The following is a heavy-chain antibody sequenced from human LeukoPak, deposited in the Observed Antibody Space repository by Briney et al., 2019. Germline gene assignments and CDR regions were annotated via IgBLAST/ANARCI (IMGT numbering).Heavy chain of an antibody. D-gene: IGHD6-6*01. Sequence: PSETLSLTCTVSGXSISSYYGSWIRQPPGKGLEWIGYVYYTGSTNYNPSLKSRVTMFEDKSKNQFSLRLYSVTVADTAVYYCARHFAYSSSPYFDYWGQGSLVTVSS. J-gene: IGHJ4*02. CDR2: VYYTGST. CDR1: GXSISSYY. V-gene: IGHV4-59*08. CDR3: ARHFAYSSSPYFDY.